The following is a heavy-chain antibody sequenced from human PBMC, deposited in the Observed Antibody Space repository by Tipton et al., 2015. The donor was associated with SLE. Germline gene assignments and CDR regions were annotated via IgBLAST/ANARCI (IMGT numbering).Heavy chain of an antibody. V-gene: IGHV3-7*01. CDR1: GFNFRMYL. J-gene: IGHJ3*02. CDR2: INRDGSEK. CDR3: ARVSVAPDAFDM. D-gene: IGHD2-21*01. Sequence: SLRLSCAPSGFNFRMYLMSWVRQGPGKGLEWVAYINRDGSEKYYGDSVKGRFTISRDNVKNSLSLQMNSLGVEDTAVYYCARVSVAPDAFDMWGHGTVVTVS.